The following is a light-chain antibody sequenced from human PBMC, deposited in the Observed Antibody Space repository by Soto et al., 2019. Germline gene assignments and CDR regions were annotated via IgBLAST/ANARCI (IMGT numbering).Light chain of an antibody. Sequence: IQLTQSPSSLSASVGDRVTITCRASQSISSYLNWYQQKPGKAPKLLIYAASSLQSGVPSRFSGSRSGTDFTLIISDLQPEDFATYYCQQSYSIPLTFGGGTKVDIK. J-gene: IGKJ4*01. V-gene: IGKV1-39*01. CDR2: AAS. CDR1: QSISSY. CDR3: QQSYSIPLT.